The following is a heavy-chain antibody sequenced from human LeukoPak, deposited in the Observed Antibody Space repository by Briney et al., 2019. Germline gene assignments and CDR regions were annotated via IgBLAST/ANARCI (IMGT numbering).Heavy chain of an antibody. J-gene: IGHJ4*02. Sequence: GGSLRLSCVASGFVFSDYWMSWVRQAPGKGLEWVANIDQDGSEKYYVDSVKGRFTFSRDNAKNSLYLQMNSLRAEDTAVYYCARGKRGVDIYWGQGTLVTVSS. CDR2: IDQDGSEK. CDR3: ARGKRGVDIY. V-gene: IGHV3-7*01. D-gene: IGHD3-10*01. CDR1: GFVFSDYW.